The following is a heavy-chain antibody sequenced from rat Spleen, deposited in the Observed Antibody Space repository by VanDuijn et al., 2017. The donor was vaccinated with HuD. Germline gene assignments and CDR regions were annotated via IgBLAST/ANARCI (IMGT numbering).Heavy chain of an antibody. Sequence: QVQLKESGPGLVQPSQTLSLTCTVSGFSLTSYNVHWVRQPTGKGLEWIAAVSGDGITYYNSTLKSRLSISRDTSKSQVFLKMNSLQTEDTAMYFCASGILDFWGQGVMVTVSS. CDR3: ASGILDF. CDR1: GFSLTSYN. D-gene: IGHD1-4*01. CDR2: VSGDGIT. J-gene: IGHJ2*01. V-gene: IGHV2-6*01.